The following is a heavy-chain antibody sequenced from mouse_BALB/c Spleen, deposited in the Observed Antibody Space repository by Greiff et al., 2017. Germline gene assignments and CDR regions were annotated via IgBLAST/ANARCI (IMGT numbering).Heavy chain of an antibody. CDR2: ISSGSSTI. CDR1: GFTFSSFG. Sequence: VQLKESGGGLVQPGGSRKLSCAASGFTFSSFGMHWVRQAPEKGLEWVAYISSGSSTIYYADTVKGRFTISRDNPKNTLFLQMTSLRSEDTAMYYCASTVPYAMDYWGQGTSVTVSS. J-gene: IGHJ4*01. CDR3: ASTVPYAMDY. V-gene: IGHV5-17*02. D-gene: IGHD1-1*01.